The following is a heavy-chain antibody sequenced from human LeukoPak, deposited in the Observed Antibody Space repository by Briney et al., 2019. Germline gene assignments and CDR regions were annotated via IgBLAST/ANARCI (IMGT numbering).Heavy chain of an antibody. V-gene: IGHV5-51*01. CDR2: IYPSDSDT. CDR3: ARRGSSGRFDP. J-gene: IGHJ5*02. D-gene: IGHD6-19*01. CDR1: GFGFTSYW. Sequence: GVSLPISSQGSGFGFTSYWIGWVRSVPGKGLEWMGMIYPSDSDTRYSPSVQCQVTISADKSISTAYLQWRSLKASDTDMYYCARRGSSGRFDPWGQGTLVTVSS.